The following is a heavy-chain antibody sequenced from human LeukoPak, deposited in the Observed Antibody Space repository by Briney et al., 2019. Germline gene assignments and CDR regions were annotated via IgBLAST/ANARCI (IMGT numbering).Heavy chain of an antibody. Sequence: GASVKVPCKASGYTFTSYYMHWVRQAPGQGLEWMGIINPSGGSTSYAQKFQGRVTMTRDTSTSTVYMELSSLRSEDTAVYYCAKEYCTNGVCYKQNYYGMDVWGQGTTVTVSS. CDR2: INPSGGST. V-gene: IGHV1-46*01. CDR1: GYTFTSYY. CDR3: AKEYCTNGVCYKQNYYGMDV. D-gene: IGHD2-8*01. J-gene: IGHJ6*02.